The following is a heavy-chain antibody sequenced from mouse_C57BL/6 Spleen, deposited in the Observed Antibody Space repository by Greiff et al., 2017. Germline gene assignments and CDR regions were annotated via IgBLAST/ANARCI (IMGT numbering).Heavy chain of an antibody. J-gene: IGHJ2*01. CDR1: GYTFTSYW. V-gene: IGHV1-55*01. D-gene: IGHD1-1*01. CDR2: IYPGSGST. Sequence: VQLQQPGAELVKPGASVKMSCKASGYTFTSYWITWVKQRPGQGLEWIGDIYPGSGSTNYNEKFKSKATLTVDTSSSTAYLQLSSLTSEDSAVYYCARETYYYGSRYYFDYWGQGTTLTVSS. CDR3: ARETYYYGSRYYFDY.